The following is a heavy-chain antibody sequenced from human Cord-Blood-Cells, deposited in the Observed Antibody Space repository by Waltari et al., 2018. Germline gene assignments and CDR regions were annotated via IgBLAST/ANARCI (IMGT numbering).Heavy chain of an antibody. CDR3: ERELGLGSGWFDY. J-gene: IGHJ4*02. CDR1: GGSISSSY. Sequence: QVQLQESGPGLVKPSETLSLTCTVSGGSISSSYWSWIRQPPGKGLEWIGYIYYSGSANYAPAPKVRVPVAVDTSQNQFSLRLGSVTAADTAVYYWERELGLGSGWFDYWGQGTLVTVSS. V-gene: IGHV4-59*01. D-gene: IGHD6-19*01. CDR2: IYYSGSA.